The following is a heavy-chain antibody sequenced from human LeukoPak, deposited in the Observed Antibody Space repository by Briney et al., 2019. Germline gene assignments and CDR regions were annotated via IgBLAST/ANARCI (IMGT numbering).Heavy chain of an antibody. Sequence: SETLSLTCTVSGYSISSGYYWGWIRQPPGKGLDWIGSIYHSGSTSYNPSLKSRVTISVDTSKNQFSLKLSSVTAADTAVYYCARDVRPGSFDYWGQGTLVTVSS. J-gene: IGHJ4*02. CDR2: IYHSGST. CDR3: ARDVRPGSFDY. CDR1: GYSISSGYY. D-gene: IGHD1-14*01. V-gene: IGHV4-38-2*02.